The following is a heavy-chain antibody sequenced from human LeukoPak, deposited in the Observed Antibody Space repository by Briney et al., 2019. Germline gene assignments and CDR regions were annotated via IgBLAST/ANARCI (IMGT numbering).Heavy chain of an antibody. CDR2: IYYSGST. CDR3: ARANNYGDYVPGAFDI. V-gene: IGHV4-31*03. CDR1: GSSISSGGYY. J-gene: IGHJ3*02. Sequence: PSETLSLTCTVSGSSISSGGYYWSWIRQHPEKGLEWIGYIYYSGSTYYNPSLKSRVTISVDTSKNQFSLKLSSVTAADTAVYYCARANNYGDYVPGAFDIWGQGTMVTVSS. D-gene: IGHD4-17*01.